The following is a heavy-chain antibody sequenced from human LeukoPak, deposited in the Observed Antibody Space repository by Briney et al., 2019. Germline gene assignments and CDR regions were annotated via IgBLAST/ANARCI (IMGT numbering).Heavy chain of an antibody. D-gene: IGHD1-26*01. CDR3: AREGVGATDYMDV. J-gene: IGHJ6*03. CDR1: GFTFSSYW. V-gene: IGHV3-7*01. CDR2: IKQDGSEK. Sequence: GGSLRLSCAASGFTFSSYWMSWVRQAPGKGLEWVANIKQDGSEKYYVDSVKGRFTISRDNAKNSLYLQMNSPRAEDTAVYYCAREGVGATDYMDVWGKGTTVTVSS.